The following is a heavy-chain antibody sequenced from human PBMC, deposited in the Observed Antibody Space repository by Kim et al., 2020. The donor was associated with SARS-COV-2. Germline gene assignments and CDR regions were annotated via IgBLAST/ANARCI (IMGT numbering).Heavy chain of an antibody. CDR3: ARALIWFGELGWFDS. Sequence: NPSLKSRVTILLETSKNHFSLNLTSATAADTAVYYCARALIWFGELGWFDSWGQGTLVTVSS. V-gene: IGHV4-31*02. D-gene: IGHD3-10*01. J-gene: IGHJ5*01.